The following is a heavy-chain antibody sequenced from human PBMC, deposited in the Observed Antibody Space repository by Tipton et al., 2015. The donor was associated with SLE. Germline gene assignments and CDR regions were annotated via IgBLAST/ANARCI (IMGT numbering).Heavy chain of an antibody. CDR2: IYNSGTT. Sequence: TLSLTCTVSGGSVNTGNCYWTWIRQHPGKGPEWIGYIYNSGTTYYNPSLRGRITISIDTSKNQYFLSLNSVTAADTAVYYCARGVVKYYGNVGPDWFDPWGQGAQVIVSS. CDR1: GGSVNTGNCY. D-gene: IGHD3-16*01. CDR3: ARGVVKYYGNVGPDWFDP. J-gene: IGHJ5*02. V-gene: IGHV4-31*03.